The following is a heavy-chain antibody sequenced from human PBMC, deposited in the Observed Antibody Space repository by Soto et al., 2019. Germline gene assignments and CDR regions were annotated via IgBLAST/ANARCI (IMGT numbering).Heavy chain of an antibody. V-gene: IGHV3-30-3*01. D-gene: IGHD3-22*01. CDR2: ISYDGSNK. Sequence: QVQLVESGGGVVQPGGSLRLSCAASGFTFNSYTFHWVRQAPGQGLEWVAVISYDGSNKYYADSVKGRFTISRDNSKNTLYLQMNTLRTEDTAIYYCARDPYDSSGYSYGGGGTFDFWGQGTMVTVSS. CDR1: GFTFNSYT. J-gene: IGHJ3*01. CDR3: ARDPYDSSGYSYGGGGTFDF.